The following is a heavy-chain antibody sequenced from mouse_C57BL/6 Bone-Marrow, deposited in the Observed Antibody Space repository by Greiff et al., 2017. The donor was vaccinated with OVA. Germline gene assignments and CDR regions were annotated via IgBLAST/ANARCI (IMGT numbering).Heavy chain of an antibody. Sequence: EVKLVESGEGLVKPGGSLKLSCAASGFTFSSYAMSWVRQTPEKRLEWVAYISSGGDYIYYADTVKGRFTISRDNARNTLYLQMSSLKSEDTAMYYCTRDLTTVVGAYWGQGTLVTVSA. CDR1: GFTFSSYA. CDR3: TRDLTTVVGAY. D-gene: IGHD1-1*01. V-gene: IGHV5-9-1*02. J-gene: IGHJ3*01. CDR2: ISSGGDYI.